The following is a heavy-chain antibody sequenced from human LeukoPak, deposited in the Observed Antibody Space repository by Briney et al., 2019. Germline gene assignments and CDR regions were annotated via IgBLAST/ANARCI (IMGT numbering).Heavy chain of an antibody. V-gene: IGHV4-59*08. J-gene: IGHJ4*02. CDR2: IYYSGSA. CDR1: GGSMSDYY. Sequence: SETLSLTCTVSGGSMSDYYWGWVRQPPGKRLEWIGHIYYSGSAYYNPSLTSRVTISIDTSKNQFSLKLTSVTAADTAIYYCARRGYFDYWGQGILVTVSA. CDR3: ARRGYFDY.